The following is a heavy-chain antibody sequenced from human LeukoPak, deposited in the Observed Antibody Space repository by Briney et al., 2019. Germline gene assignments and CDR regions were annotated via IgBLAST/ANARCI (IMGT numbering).Heavy chain of an antibody. CDR2: IIPIFGTA. D-gene: IGHD3-3*01. V-gene: IGHV1-69*13. Sequence: SVKVSCKASGGTFGSYAISWVRQAPGQGLEWMGGIIPIFGTANYAQKFQGRVTITADESTSTAYMELSSLRSEDTAVYYCARSLVGRFLEWSDDYYFDYWGQGTLVTVSS. CDR1: GGTFGSYA. J-gene: IGHJ4*02. CDR3: ARSLVGRFLEWSDDYYFDY.